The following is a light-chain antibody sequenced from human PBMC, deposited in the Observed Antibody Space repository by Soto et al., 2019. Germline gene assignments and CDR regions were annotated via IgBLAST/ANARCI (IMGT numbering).Light chain of an antibody. CDR1: QSVSSN. V-gene: IGKV3-11*01. CDR2: DAS. CDR3: HQRSNWPRT. Sequence: EVVFTQSPATLSLTPGERATLSCKTSQSVSSNLAWYQQKPGQAPRLLIYDASNRATGIPARFSGSGSGADFTLTISSLEPEDFAVYYCHQRSNWPRTFGQGTKVDIK. J-gene: IGKJ2*01.